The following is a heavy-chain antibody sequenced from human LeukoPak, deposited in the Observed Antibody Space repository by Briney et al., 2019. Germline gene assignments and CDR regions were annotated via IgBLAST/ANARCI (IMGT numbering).Heavy chain of an antibody. CDR1: GFTFSSYG. D-gene: IGHD3-16*01. CDR3: ASFMGGFDY. V-gene: IGHV3-30*02. Sequence: GGSLRLSCAASGFTFSSYGMHRVRQAPGKGLEWVAFIRYDGSNKYYADSVKGRFTISRDNSKNTLYLQMNSLRAEDTAVYYCASFMGGFDYWGQGTLVPVSS. CDR2: IRYDGSNK. J-gene: IGHJ4*02.